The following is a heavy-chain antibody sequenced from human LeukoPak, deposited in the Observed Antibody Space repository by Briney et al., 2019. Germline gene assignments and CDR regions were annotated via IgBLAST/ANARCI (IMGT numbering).Heavy chain of an antibody. CDR3: TRAPSMVYFDD. CDR1: GFTVSSNY. V-gene: IGHV3-53*01. CDR2: LYSGGST. J-gene: IGHJ4*02. Sequence: GGSLTLSCAASGFTVSSNYMTWVRQAPGKGLEWISVLYSGGSTYYAPSLKVRFTISRDNSKNPLYLKMNTLTAEDTAVYYCTRAPSMVYFDDWGQVTLVTVA. D-gene: IGHD3-3*02.